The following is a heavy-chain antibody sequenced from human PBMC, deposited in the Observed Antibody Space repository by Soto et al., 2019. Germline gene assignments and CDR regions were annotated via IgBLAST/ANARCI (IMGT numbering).Heavy chain of an antibody. D-gene: IGHD6-19*01. CDR2: ISSSSSYI. J-gene: IGHJ6*02. V-gene: IGHV3-21*01. Sequence: GGSLRLSCAASGFTFSSYSMNWVRQAPGKGLEWVSSISSSSSYIYYADSVKGRFTISRDNAKNSLYLQMNSLRAEDTAVYYCARDQSSGWYKSPSYYYYGMDVWGQGTTVTVSS. CDR3: ARDQSSGWYKSPSYYYYGMDV. CDR1: GFTFSSYS.